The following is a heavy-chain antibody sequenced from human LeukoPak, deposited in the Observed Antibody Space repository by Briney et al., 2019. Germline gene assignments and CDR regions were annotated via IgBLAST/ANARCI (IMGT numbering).Heavy chain of an antibody. D-gene: IGHD4-17*01. Sequence: SRTLSLTCAVSGGSISSGGYSWSWIRQPPGKGLEWIGYIYHSGSTYYDPSLKSRVTISVDRSKNQFSLKLSSVTAADTAVYYCARGPRYGDPYYYYGMDVWGQGTTVTVSS. CDR3: ARGPRYGDPYYYYGMDV. CDR2: IYHSGST. J-gene: IGHJ6*02. CDR1: GGSISSGGYS. V-gene: IGHV4-30-2*01.